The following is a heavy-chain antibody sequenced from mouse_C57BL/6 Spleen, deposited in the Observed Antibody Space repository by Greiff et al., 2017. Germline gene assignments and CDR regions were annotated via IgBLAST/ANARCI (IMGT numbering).Heavy chain of an antibody. Sequence: EVKLQESGPGLVKPSQSLSLTCSVTGYSITSGYYWNWIRQFPGNKREWMGYISYDGSNNYNPPLKNRISITRDPSKNQFFLKLNSVTTEETATAYGARDRITTVVATRYFDVWGTGTTVTVSS. CDR2: ISYDGSN. D-gene: IGHD1-1*01. V-gene: IGHV3-6*01. CDR3: ARDRITTVVATRYFDV. J-gene: IGHJ1*03. CDR1: GYSITSGYY.